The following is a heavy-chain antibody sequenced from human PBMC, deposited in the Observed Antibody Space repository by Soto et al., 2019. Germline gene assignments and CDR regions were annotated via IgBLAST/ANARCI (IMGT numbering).Heavy chain of an antibody. CDR2: FYWNDDK. V-gene: IGHV2-5*01. CDR3: AHRVLPGSSGYPIVADYYYYGMDV. D-gene: IGHD3-22*01. CDR1: GFSLSTSGVG. Sequence: SGPTLVNPTQTLTLTCTFSGFSLSTSGVGVGWIRQPPGKAMEWLALFYWNDDKRYSPSLKSRLTITKDTSKNQVVLTMTNMDPVDTATYYCAHRVLPGSSGYPIVADYYYYGMDVWGQGTTVTVSS. J-gene: IGHJ6*02.